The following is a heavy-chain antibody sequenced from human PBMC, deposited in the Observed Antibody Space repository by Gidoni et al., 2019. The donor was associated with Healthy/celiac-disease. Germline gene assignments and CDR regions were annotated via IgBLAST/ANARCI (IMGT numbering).Heavy chain of an antibody. V-gene: IGHV3-21*01. CDR2: ISSSSSYI. J-gene: IGHJ4*02. Sequence: EVQLVESGGGLVKPGGSLRLSCAASGFTFSSYSMNWVRQAPGKGLEWVSSISSSSSYIYYADSVKGRFTISRDNAKNSLYLQMNSLRAEDTAVYYCARGEYSSSYLGDYWGQGTLVTVSS. CDR1: GFTFSSYS. CDR3: ARGEYSSSYLGDY. D-gene: IGHD6-6*01.